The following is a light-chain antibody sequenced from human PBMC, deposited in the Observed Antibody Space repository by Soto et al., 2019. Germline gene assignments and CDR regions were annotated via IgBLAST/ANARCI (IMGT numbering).Light chain of an antibody. CDR2: KAS. J-gene: IGKJ1*01. Sequence: DIQMTQSPSTLSASVGDRVTITCRASQSISSGLAWYQQKPGKAPKLLIYKASTLESGVPSRFSGSGSGTELTLTITSLQPDDFATYYCQQYNSYWTFGQGTKVEIK. CDR3: QQYNSYWT. CDR1: QSISSG. V-gene: IGKV1-5*03.